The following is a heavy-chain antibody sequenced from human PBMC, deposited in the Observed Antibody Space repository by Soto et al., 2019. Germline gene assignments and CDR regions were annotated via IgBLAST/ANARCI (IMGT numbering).Heavy chain of an antibody. CDR3: ASRDPGTSVDY. CDR2: IYRTGST. V-gene: IGHV4-4*02. D-gene: IGHD1-7*01. J-gene: IGHJ4*02. CDR1: GGSFTSNNW. Sequence: SETLSLTCAVYGGSFTSNNWWTWVRQPPGQGLEWIGEIYRTGSTNYNPSLKSRVTISLDKSENQFSLKVTSLTAADTAVYYCASRDPGTSVDYWGQGTLVTVSS.